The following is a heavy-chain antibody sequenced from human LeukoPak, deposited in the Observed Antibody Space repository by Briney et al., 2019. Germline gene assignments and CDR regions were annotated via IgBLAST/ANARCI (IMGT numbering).Heavy chain of an antibody. CDR2: ISYDGSNK. CDR1: EFTFSSYA. J-gene: IGHJ4*02. CDR3: ARDFGVVTPSYYFDY. D-gene: IGHD3-3*01. Sequence: GSLRLSCAASEFTFSSYAMHWVCQAPGKGLEWVAVISYDGSNKYYADSVKGRFTISRDNSKNTLYLQMNSLRAEDTAVYYCARDFGVVTPSYYFDYWGQGTLVTVSS. V-gene: IGHV3-30-3*01.